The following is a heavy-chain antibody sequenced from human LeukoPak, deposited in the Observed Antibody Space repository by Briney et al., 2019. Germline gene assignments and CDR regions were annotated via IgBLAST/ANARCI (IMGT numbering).Heavy chain of an antibody. J-gene: IGHJ4*02. CDR3: ARVSRYCTTTNCYGYFFDY. CDR2: IDGGGST. Sequence: GGSLRLSCAASGFTVSRNSMSWIRQAPGKGLEWVSLIDGGGSTFNADYVKGRLTISRDNSKNTLHLQMNSLGAEDTAVYYCARVSRYCTTTNCYGYFFDYWGQGTLVTVSS. CDR1: GFTVSRNS. D-gene: IGHD2-2*01. V-gene: IGHV3-66*01.